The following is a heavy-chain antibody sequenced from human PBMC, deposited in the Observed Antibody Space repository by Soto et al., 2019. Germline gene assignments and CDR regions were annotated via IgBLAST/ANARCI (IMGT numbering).Heavy chain of an antibody. CDR1: GFTFSDHY. V-gene: IGHV3-72*01. D-gene: IGHD6-13*01. J-gene: IGHJ4*02. CDR2: TRNKANSYTT. CDR3: AREISSSWYFDY. Sequence: GALRLSCAASGFTFSDHYMDWVRQAPGKGLEWVGRTRNKANSYTTEYAASVKGRFTISRDDSKNSLYLQMNSLKTEDTAVYYCAREISSSWYFDYWGQGTLVTVSS.